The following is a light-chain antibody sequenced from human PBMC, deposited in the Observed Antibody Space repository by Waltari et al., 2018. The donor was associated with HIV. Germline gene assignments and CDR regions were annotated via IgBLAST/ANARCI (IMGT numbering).Light chain of an antibody. CDR3: QQYGSSSLT. CDR2: GAS. J-gene: IGKJ4*01. Sequence: EIALTQSPGTLSLSPGERATLSCRARQSVSSSYLAWYQQNPGQTPRLLIYGASSRATSIPDRFSGSGSETDFTLTISRLEPEDFAVYYCQQYGSSSLTFGGGTKVEIK. CDR1: QSVSSSY. V-gene: IGKV3-20*01.